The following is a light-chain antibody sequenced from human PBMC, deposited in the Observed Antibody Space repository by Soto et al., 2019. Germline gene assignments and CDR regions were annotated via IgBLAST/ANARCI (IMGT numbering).Light chain of an antibody. Sequence: EIVMMQSPAILSVSPGERATLSCRTSQSVSGELAWYQQKPGQAPRLLIYRTSIRATGVPARFSGSGSGTDFTLTISSLQSEDCAVSYCQQYDRWPPWTFGQGTKVEIK. J-gene: IGKJ1*01. V-gene: IGKV3-15*01. CDR3: QQYDRWPPWT. CDR1: QSVSGE. CDR2: RTS.